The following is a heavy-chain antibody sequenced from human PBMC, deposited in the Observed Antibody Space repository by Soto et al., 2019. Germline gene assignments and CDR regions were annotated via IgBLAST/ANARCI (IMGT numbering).Heavy chain of an antibody. Sequence: PSETLSLTCTVSGGSISSGDYYWSWIRQPPGKGLEWIGYIYYSRSTYYNPSLKSRVTISVDTSKNQFSLKLSSVTAADTAVYYCAREIWFGEGLLFDYWGQGTLVTVSS. D-gene: IGHD3-10*01. CDR1: GGSISSGDYY. CDR3: AREIWFGEGLLFDY. CDR2: IYYSRST. V-gene: IGHV4-30-4*01. J-gene: IGHJ4*02.